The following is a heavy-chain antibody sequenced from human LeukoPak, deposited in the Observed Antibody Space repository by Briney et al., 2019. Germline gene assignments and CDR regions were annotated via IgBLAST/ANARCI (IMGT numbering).Heavy chain of an antibody. CDR2: IYHTGST. CDR1: GYSIGSGHY. V-gene: IGHV4-38-2*02. J-gene: IGHJ4*01. CDR3: AHKRRRPYNSSAGTEDY. Sequence: SETLSLTCTVSGYSIGSGHYCGWVRQPPGKGLEWIGTIYHTGSTYYNPSLKSRVTISIATSKNQISLKLTSVTAADTAVYYWAHKRRRPYNSSAGTEDYCGHRTQFTVSS. D-gene: IGHD3-22*01.